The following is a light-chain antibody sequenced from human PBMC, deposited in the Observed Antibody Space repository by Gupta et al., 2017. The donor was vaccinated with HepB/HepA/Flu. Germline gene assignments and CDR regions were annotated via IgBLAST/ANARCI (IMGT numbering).Light chain of an antibody. V-gene: IGLV2-11*01. CDR1: TNNIGLYDY. Sequence: QSGLTQSRSVSGSPGQSVTISCSGTTNNIGLYDYISWYRQPPDEVPNLILYDVSKRPPGVPDRFSGSKSGSAASLTISALQPDDEGDYYCCSYAGTNIHVFGSGTAVTVL. J-gene: IGLJ1*01. CDR3: CSYAGTNIHV. CDR2: DVS.